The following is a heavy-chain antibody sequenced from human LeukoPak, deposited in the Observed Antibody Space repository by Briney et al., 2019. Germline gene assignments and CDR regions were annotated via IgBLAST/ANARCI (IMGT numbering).Heavy chain of an antibody. CDR1: GGTFSSYA. J-gene: IGHJ6*02. V-gene: IGHV1-69*04. D-gene: IGHD3-22*01. Sequence: SVKVSCKASGGTFSSYAISWVRQAPGQGLEWMGRIIPILGIANYAQKFQGRVTITADKSTSTAYMELSSLRSVDTAVYYCARDAYYCDSSGYPHGMDVWGQGTTVTVSS. CDR3: ARDAYYCDSSGYPHGMDV. CDR2: IIPILGIA.